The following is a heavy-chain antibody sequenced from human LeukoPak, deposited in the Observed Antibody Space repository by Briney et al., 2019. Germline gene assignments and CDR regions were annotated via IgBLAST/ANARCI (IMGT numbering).Heavy chain of an antibody. CDR1: GLTFSDYE. V-gene: IGHV3-48*01. CDR2: ISSFSGTI. CDR3: ARDQGGVGY. D-gene: IGHD3-16*01. J-gene: IGHJ4*02. Sequence: PGGSLRLSCSASGLTFSDYEMHWVRQAPGKGLEWVSYISSFSGTINYADSVKGRFTISRDNAKNSLYLQMNSLRAEDTAVYYCARDQGGVGYWGQGTLVTVSS.